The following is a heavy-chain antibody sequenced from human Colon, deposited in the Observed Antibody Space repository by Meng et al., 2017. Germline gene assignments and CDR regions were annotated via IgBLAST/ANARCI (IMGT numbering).Heavy chain of an antibody. CDR2: IYHSGST. CDR3: ASFPPPGKQWLVTDY. Sequence: QVQVQESGPGLVKPSGTLSLTCAGSGGSISSSNWWSWVRQPPGKGLEWIGEIYHSGSTNYNPSLKSRVTISVDKSKNQFSLKLSSVTAADTAVYYCASFPPPGKQWLVTDYWGQGTLVTVSS. CDR1: GGSISSSNW. V-gene: IGHV4-4*02. J-gene: IGHJ4*02. D-gene: IGHD6-19*01.